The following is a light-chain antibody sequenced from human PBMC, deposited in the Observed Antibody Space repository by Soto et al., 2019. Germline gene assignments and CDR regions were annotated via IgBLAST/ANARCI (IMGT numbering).Light chain of an antibody. V-gene: IGKV3-11*01. CDR1: QSVSSY. CDR3: QQRSNWPPC. J-gene: IGKJ5*01. CDR2: DAS. Sequence: EIVLTQSPATLSLSPGERATLSCRASQSVSSYLAWYQQKPGQAPRLLIYDASNRAPGIPARFSGSGSGTDFTLTISSLEPEDFAVYDCQQRSNWPPCFGQGTRLEIK.